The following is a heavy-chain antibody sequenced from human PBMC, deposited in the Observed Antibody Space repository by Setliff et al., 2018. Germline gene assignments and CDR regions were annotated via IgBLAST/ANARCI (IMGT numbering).Heavy chain of an antibody. CDR3: AGVHWTTNWFLHY. Sequence: GGSLRLSCAASGFSFSNHGMHWVRQAPGKGLEWVAFIRHDGNNKYYGDSVQGRFAISRDNSKNTLYLQMNSLRSDDTAVYYCAGVHWTTNWFLHYWGQGTLVTVSS. CDR1: GFSFSNHG. V-gene: IGHV3-30*02. CDR2: IRHDGNNK. D-gene: IGHD7-27*01. J-gene: IGHJ4*01.